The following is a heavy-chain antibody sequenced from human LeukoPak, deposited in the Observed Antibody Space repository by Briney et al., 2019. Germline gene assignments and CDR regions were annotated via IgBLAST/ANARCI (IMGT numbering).Heavy chain of an antibody. V-gene: IGHV4-38-2*02. CDR2: IHHSGTT. Sequence: SETLSLTCTVSGYPISSAYYWGWIRQPPGKGLEWIGNIHHSGTTYYNPSLYSRVTISVDTSKNQFSLMLRSVTAADTAVYYCARVSYTQIAVAGVNAFDIWGQGTMVTVSS. J-gene: IGHJ3*02. CDR1: GYPISSAYY. D-gene: IGHD6-19*01. CDR3: ARVSYTQIAVAGVNAFDI.